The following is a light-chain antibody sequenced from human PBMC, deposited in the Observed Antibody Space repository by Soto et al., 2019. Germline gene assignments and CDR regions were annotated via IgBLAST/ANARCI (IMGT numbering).Light chain of an antibody. CDR1: QSVSSN. CDR3: QEYNNWPPLT. Sequence: EIVMTQSPATLSVSPGERATLSCRASQSVSSNLAWYQQKPGQAPRLLIYGASTRATGIPARFSGSGSGTEFTLTLRSLPSEDFAVYYCQEYNNWPPLTFGGGNKVEIK. CDR2: GAS. V-gene: IGKV3-15*01. J-gene: IGKJ4*01.